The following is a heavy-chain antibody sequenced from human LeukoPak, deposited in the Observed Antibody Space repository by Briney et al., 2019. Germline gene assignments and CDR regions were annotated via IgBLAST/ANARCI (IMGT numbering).Heavy chain of an antibody. Sequence: ASVKVSCKASGYTFTGNYIHWVRQAPGQGLEWMGWMNPKSGGTNYAQKFHDRVTMTRDTSISTAYMELSSLTSDDTAVYYCARVGFPMTGYYVARYQYFYGMDVWGQGTTLTVSS. D-gene: IGHD3-9*01. CDR2: MNPKSGGT. CDR1: GYTFTGNY. J-gene: IGHJ6*02. V-gene: IGHV1-2*02. CDR3: ARVGFPMTGYYVARYQYFYGMDV.